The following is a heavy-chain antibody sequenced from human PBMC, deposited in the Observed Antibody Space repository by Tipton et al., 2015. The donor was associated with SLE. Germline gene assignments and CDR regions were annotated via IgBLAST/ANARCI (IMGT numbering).Heavy chain of an antibody. D-gene: IGHD3-10*01. CDR3: ARDGHASGSYDY. J-gene: IGHJ4*02. CDR2: ISSSSTYI. CDR1: GFIFDNFS. V-gene: IGHV3-21*01. Sequence: GSLRLSCAASGFIFDNFSINWVRQAPGKGLEWVSSISSSSTYIYYADSVKGRFTISRDNAKELLYLQMDSLRAEDTAVYFCARDGHASGSYDYWGQGTLVTVSS.